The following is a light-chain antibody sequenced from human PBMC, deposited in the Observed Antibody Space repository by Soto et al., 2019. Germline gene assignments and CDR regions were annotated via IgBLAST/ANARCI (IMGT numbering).Light chain of an antibody. CDR2: LEGSGSY. J-gene: IGLJ3*02. CDR1: SRHSGYT. Sequence: QLVLTQSSSASASLESSVKLTCTLSSRHSGYTIAWHQQQPGEAPRYLMNLEGSGSYNKGSGVPDRFSGSSSGADRYLTISNLQLEDEADYYCETWDSNTRVFGGGTKVTVL. CDR3: ETWDSNTRV. V-gene: IGLV4-60*02.